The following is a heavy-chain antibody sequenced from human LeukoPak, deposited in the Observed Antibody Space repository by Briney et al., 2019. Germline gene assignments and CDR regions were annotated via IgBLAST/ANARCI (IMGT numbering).Heavy chain of an antibody. D-gene: IGHD6-19*01. J-gene: IGHJ4*02. V-gene: IGHV5-51*01. CDR1: GFTFRSYA. CDR3: ARRGSGCDY. Sequence: GGSLRLSCAASGFTFRSYAMSWVRQAPGKGLEWMGIIYPGDSDTRYSPSFQGQVTISADKSISTAYLQWSSLKASDTAMYYCARRGSGCDYWGQGTLVTVSS. CDR2: IYPGDSDT.